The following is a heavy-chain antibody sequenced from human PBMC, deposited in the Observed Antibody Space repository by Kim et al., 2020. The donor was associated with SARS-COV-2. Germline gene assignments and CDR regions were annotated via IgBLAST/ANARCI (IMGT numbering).Heavy chain of an antibody. CDR3: VRDRWGGSFEL. Sequence: GGSLRLSCATSGFTFSDYDMNWVRQAPGKGLEWLSFITKNSGTIYYEESVMGRSTISRDNAKNSLYLQMDRLRDEDTAVYYCVRDRWGGSFELWGQGTLVTVSS. CDR2: ITKNSGTI. D-gene: IGHD3-16*01. CDR1: GFTFSDYD. V-gene: IGHV3-48*02. J-gene: IGHJ5*02.